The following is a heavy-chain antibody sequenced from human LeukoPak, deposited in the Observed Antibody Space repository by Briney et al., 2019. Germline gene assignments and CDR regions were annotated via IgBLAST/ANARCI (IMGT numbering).Heavy chain of an antibody. CDR3: ARGLSGSYYPNWFDP. J-gene: IGHJ5*02. V-gene: IGHV4-34*01. CDR2: INHSGST. D-gene: IGHD3-10*01. Sequence: SETLSLTCAVYGGSFSGYYWSWIRQPPGKGLEWIGEINHSGSTNYNPSLKSRVTMSVDTSKNQFSLKLSSVTAADTAVYYCARGLSGSYYPNWFDPWGQGTLVTVSS. CDR1: GGSFSGYY.